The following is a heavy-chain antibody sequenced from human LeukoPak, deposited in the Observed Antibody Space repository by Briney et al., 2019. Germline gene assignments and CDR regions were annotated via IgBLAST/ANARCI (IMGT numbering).Heavy chain of an antibody. CDR3: ARVGPAANYYYYMDV. J-gene: IGHJ6*03. D-gene: IGHD2-2*01. Sequence: SETLSLTCTVSGGSISSTSYYWGWIRQPPGKGLEWIGEINHSGSTNYNPSLKGRVTISVDTSKNQFSLKLSSVTAADTAVYYCARVGPAANYYYYMDVWGKGTTVTVSS. V-gene: IGHV4-39*07. CDR1: GGSISSTSYY. CDR2: INHSGST.